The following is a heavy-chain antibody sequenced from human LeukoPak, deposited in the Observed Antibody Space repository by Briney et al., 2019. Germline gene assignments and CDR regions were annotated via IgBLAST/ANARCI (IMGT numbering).Heavy chain of an antibody. Sequence: SETLSLTCTVSGGSISTSNYYWAWIRQPPGKGVQWIGSIYYRGNTYYHPSLKSQITMSVDTSKNQFSLRLTSVTAADTALYYCARDTIPPRNATEQKTGTYYWGQGTLVTVSS. CDR3: ARDTIPPRNATEQKTGTYY. CDR1: GGSISTSNYY. CDR2: IYYRGNT. J-gene: IGHJ4*02. D-gene: IGHD7-27*01. V-gene: IGHV4-39*02.